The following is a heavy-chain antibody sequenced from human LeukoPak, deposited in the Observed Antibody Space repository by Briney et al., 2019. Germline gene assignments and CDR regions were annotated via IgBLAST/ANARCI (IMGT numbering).Heavy chain of an antibody. V-gene: IGHV3-23*01. CDR2: ISGSGGST. J-gene: IGHJ5*02. D-gene: IGHD6-19*01. CDR1: GFTFSSYA. CDR3: AKDTASSGWYP. Sequence: GGSLRLSCAASGFTFSSYAMSWVRQAPGKGLEWVSAISGSGGSTYYADSVKGRFTISRDNSKNTLYLQMNSLRVEDTAVYYCAKDTASSGWYPWGQGTLVTVSS.